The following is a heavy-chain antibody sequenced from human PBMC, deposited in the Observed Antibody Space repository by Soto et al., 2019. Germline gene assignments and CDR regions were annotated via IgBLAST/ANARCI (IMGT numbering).Heavy chain of an antibody. CDR3: AKVVVNRDYYYYYGMDV. CDR2: ISYDGSNK. Sequence: GSLRLSCAASGFTFSSYGMHWVRQAPGRGLEWVAVISYDGSNKYYADSVKGRFTISRDNSKITLYLQMNSLRAEDTAVYYCAKVVVNRDYYYYYGMDVWGQGTTVTVSS. V-gene: IGHV3-30*18. CDR1: GFTFSSYG. D-gene: IGHD3-22*01. J-gene: IGHJ6*02.